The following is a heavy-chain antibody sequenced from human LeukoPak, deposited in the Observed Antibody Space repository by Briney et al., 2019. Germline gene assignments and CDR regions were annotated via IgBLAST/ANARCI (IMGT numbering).Heavy chain of an antibody. J-gene: IGHJ6*03. CDR3: ARVELAPCCYYMDV. Sequence: GGYLRLSCAASGFSISSYEMNWVRQAPGKGLEWVSHISSSGSTICYADPVKGRFTISRDNAKNSLYLQMNSLRAEDTAVYYCARVELAPCCYYMDVWGKGTTVTVSS. D-gene: IGHD1-7*01. CDR1: GFSISSYE. CDR2: ISSSGSTI. V-gene: IGHV3-48*03.